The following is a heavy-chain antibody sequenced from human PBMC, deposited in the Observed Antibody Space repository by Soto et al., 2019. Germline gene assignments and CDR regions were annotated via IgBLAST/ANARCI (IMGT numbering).Heavy chain of an antibody. CDR1: GYTFTGYY. V-gene: IGHV1-2*04. CDR2: INPNSGGT. J-gene: IGHJ6*03. CDR3: ARGTGTTGHAIYYYYYMDV. D-gene: IGHD1-1*01. Sequence: ASVKVSCKASGYTFTGYYMHWVRQAPGQGLEWMGWINPNSGGTNYAQKFQGWVTMTRDTSISTAYMELSRLRSDDTAVYYCARGTGTTGHAIYYYYYMDVWGKGTTVTVSS.